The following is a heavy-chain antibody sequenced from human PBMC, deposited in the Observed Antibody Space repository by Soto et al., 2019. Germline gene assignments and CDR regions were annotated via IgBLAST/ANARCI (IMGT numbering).Heavy chain of an antibody. CDR3: ARDGRYYYDSSGYHYGFDP. CDR1: GYTFTSYG. Sequence: ASVKVSCKASGYTFTSYGISWVRQAPGQGLEWMGWISAYNGNTNYAQKLQGRVTMTTDTSTSTAYMELRSLRSDDTAVYYCARDGRYYYDSSGYHYGFDPWGQRTLVTVSS. CDR2: ISAYNGNT. J-gene: IGHJ5*02. D-gene: IGHD3-22*01. V-gene: IGHV1-18*04.